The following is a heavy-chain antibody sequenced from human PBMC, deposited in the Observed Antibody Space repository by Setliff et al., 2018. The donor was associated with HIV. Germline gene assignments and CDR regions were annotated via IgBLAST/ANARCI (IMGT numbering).Heavy chain of an antibody. CDR2: FDPERGET. V-gene: IGHV1-24*01. CDR1: GYSITELY. CDR3: ATDRGGGWFDP. J-gene: IGHJ5*02. Sequence: GASVKVSCKVSGYSITELYMNWVRQAPGKGLDWMGGFDPERGETIYAQNFQGRLTTSEDTSANIVYMELSSLRSEDTAVYYCATDRGGGWFDPWGPGTLVTVSS. D-gene: IGHD3-16*01.